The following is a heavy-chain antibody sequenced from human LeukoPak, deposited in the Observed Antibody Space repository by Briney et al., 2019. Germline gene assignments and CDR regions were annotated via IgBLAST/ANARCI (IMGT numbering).Heavy chain of an antibody. V-gene: IGHV3-7*01. CDR1: GFTFRSFW. D-gene: IGHD6-19*01. J-gene: IGHJ1*01. Sequence: GGSLRLSCAASGFTFRSFWMSWVRQAPGKGLELVANIYDDGGDKYYVDSVRGRFTISRDNAKNSRSLQMNSLRGEDTAVYYCARDSGWGKFDHWGQGALVTVSS. CDR3: ARDSGWGKFDH. CDR2: IYDDGGDK.